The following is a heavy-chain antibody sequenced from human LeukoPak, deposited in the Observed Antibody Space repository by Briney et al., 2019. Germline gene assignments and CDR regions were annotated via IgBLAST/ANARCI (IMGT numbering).Heavy chain of an antibody. CDR1: GFTFSSYD. Sequence: TGGSVRLCCAVSGFTFSSYDMHWVRQAPGKGLEWVAFIRYDGSNKYYADSVKGRFTISRDNSKNTLYLQMNSLRAEDTAVYYCARDPDQEKPSGYSSRGNRLGYYFDYWGQGTLVTVSS. J-gene: IGHJ4*02. CDR3: ARDPDQEKPSGYSSRGNRLGYYFDY. V-gene: IGHV3-30*02. CDR2: IRYDGSNK. D-gene: IGHD6-13*01.